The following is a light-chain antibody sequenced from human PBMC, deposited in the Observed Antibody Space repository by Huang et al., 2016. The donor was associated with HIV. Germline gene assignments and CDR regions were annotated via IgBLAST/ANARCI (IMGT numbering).Light chain of an antibody. CDR1: QDISND. CDR3: QQYDNLHT. CDR2: DAS. J-gene: IGKJ2*01. Sequence: DIQMTQSPSSISASVGDRVTITCQASQDISNDLNWYQQKPGKAPKLLIYDASNLETGVPSMFSVSRSGSHFTFTINNLQPEDIATYYCQQYDNLHTFGQGTKLEIK. V-gene: IGKV1-33*01.